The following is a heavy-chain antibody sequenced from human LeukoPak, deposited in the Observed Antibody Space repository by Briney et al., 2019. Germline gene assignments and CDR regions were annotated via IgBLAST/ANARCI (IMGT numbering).Heavy chain of an antibody. CDR2: ISGSGGST. J-gene: IGHJ5*02. Sequence: GGSLRLSCAASGFTVSSNYMSWVRQAPGKGLEWVSAISGSGGSTYYADSVKGRFTISRDNSKNTLYLQMNSLRAEDTAVYYCAAPPYCGGDCYSLTPNWFDPWGQGTLVTVSS. CDR3: AAPPYCGGDCYSLTPNWFDP. V-gene: IGHV3-23*01. D-gene: IGHD2-21*02. CDR1: GFTVSSNY.